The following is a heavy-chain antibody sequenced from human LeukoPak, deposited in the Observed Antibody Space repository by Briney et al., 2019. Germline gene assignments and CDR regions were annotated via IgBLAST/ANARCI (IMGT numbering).Heavy chain of an antibody. CDR1: GYTFTRYH. J-gene: IGHJ4*02. Sequence: ASVKVFCKASGYTFTRYHMHWVRQAPRQGPEWMGWINPNSGGSNYAQKFQGRVTITRDTSISTAYMELSRLRSDDTAVYYCARDRSITMIVVVTPLDYWGQGTLVTVSS. CDR3: ARDRSITMIVVVTPLDY. CDR2: INPNSGGS. V-gene: IGHV1-2*02. D-gene: IGHD3-22*01.